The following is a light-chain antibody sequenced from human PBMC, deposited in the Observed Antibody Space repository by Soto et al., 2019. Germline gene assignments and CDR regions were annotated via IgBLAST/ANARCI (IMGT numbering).Light chain of an antibody. CDR2: DVS. CDR1: SSDVGGYNY. J-gene: IGLJ1*01. CDR3: GSYTTSNTLYG. Sequence: QSALTQPASVSGSPGQPITISCTGTSSDVGGYNYVSWYQQHPGKAPKVMIYDVSNRPSGVSNRFSGSKSGNTASLTISGLQAEDEADYYCGSYTTSNTLYGFGTGTKLTVL. V-gene: IGLV2-14*01.